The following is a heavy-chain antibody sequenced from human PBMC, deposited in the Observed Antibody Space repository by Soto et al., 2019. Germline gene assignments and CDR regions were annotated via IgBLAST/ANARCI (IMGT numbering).Heavy chain of an antibody. J-gene: IGHJ4*02. Sequence: QVQLVESGGGVVQPGRSLRLSCAASGFTFSSYGMHWVRQAPGKGLEWVAVISYDGSNKYYADSVKGRFTISRDNSKNTLYLQMNSLRAEDTAVYYCAKVSGRARLTATTTAWFGNYWGQGTLVTVS. D-gene: IGHD1-20*01. V-gene: IGHV3-30*18. CDR2: ISYDGSNK. CDR3: AKVSGRARLTATTTAWFGNY. CDR1: GFTFSSYG.